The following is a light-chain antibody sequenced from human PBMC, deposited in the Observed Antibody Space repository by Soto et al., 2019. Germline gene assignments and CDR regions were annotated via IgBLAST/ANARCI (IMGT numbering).Light chain of an antibody. CDR3: SSYTRSSTYV. CDR2: DVS. Sequence: QSALTQPASVSGSPGQSITISCTGTSSDVGGYNYVSWYQQHPGKVPKLMIYDVSNRPSGVSNRFSGSKSGNTASLTISGLQGEDEADYYCSSYTRSSTYVFGTGTKLTVL. V-gene: IGLV2-14*01. CDR1: SSDVGGYNY. J-gene: IGLJ1*01.